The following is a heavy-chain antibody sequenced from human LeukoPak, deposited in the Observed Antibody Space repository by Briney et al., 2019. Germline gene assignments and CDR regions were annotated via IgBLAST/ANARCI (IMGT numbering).Heavy chain of an antibody. CDR1: GGSFSGYY. D-gene: IGHD4-23*01. Sequence: PSETLSLTCAVYGGSFSGYYWSWIRQPPGKGLEWIGEINHSGSTNYNPSLTSRVTISVDTSKNQFSLKLSSVTAADTAVYYCARDRGKINRYYYYGMDVWGQGTTVTVSS. J-gene: IGHJ6*02. CDR3: ARDRGKINRYYYYGMDV. CDR2: INHSGST. V-gene: IGHV4-34*01.